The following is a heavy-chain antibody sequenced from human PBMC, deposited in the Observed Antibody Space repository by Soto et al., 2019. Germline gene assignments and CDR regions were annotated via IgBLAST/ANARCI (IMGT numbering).Heavy chain of an antibody. CDR1: GGSISSSSYY. J-gene: IGHJ3*02. CDR2: IYYSGST. D-gene: IGHD3-22*01. CDR3: ARHFYYYDSSGSRGAFDI. Sequence: PSDTLSLTCTVSGGSISSSSYYWGWIRQPPWKGLEWIGSIYYSGSTYYNPSLKSRVTISVETYKNQFSLKLSSVTAADTAVYYWARHFYYYDSSGSRGAFDIWGQGTMVTVSS. V-gene: IGHV4-39*01.